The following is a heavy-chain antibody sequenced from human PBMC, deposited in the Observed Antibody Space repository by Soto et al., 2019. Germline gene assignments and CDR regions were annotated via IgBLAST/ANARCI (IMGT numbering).Heavy chain of an antibody. J-gene: IGHJ6*02. CDR3: AKTAAGGKNYYGMDV. Sequence: GESLKISCKGSGYSFTSYWIGGARQMPGKGLEWMGIIYPGDSDTRYSPSFQGQVTISADKSISTAYLQWSSLKASDTAMYYCAKTAAGGKNYYGMDVWGQGTTVTVSS. V-gene: IGHV5-51*01. D-gene: IGHD6-13*01. CDR2: IYPGDSDT. CDR1: GYSFTSYW.